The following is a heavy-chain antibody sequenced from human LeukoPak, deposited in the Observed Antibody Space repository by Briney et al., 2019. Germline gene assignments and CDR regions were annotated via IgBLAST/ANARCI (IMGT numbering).Heavy chain of an antibody. Sequence: SQTLSLTCTVSGGSISSGSHYWSWIRQPAGKGLEWIGRIYTSGSTNYNPSLKSRVTISVDTSKNQFSLKLSSVTAAGTAVYYCARDRDSSGYYEWFDPWGQGTLVTVSS. J-gene: IGHJ5*02. CDR1: GGSISSGSHY. D-gene: IGHD3-22*01. V-gene: IGHV4-61*02. CDR3: ARDRDSSGYYEWFDP. CDR2: IYTSGST.